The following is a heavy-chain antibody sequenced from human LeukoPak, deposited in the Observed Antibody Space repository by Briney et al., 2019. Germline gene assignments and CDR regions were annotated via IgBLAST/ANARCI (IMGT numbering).Heavy chain of an antibody. J-gene: IGHJ4*02. CDR3: AKDRADSSVFDY. V-gene: IGHV3-30*18. CDR2: ISYDGSNK. CDR1: GFTFGSYG. D-gene: IGHD6-19*01. Sequence: GGPLRLSCAASGFTFGSYGMHWVRQAPGKGLEWVAVISYDGSNKYYADSVKGRFTISRDNSKNTLYLQMNSLRAEGTAVYYCAKDRADSSVFDYWGQGTLVTVSS.